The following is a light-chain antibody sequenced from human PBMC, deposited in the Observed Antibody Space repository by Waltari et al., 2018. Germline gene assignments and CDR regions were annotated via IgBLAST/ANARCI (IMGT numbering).Light chain of an antibody. Sequence: DVQMTQSPSSLSASVGDRVTITCRASQTISSYLNWYQPRPGKAPKLLIYGAYSLQSGVPPRFSGSGSETDFTLTISSLQPEDFATYYCQQSYSTPQTFGQGTKVEIK. V-gene: IGKV1-39*01. J-gene: IGKJ1*01. CDR2: GAY. CDR3: QQSYSTPQT. CDR1: QTISSY.